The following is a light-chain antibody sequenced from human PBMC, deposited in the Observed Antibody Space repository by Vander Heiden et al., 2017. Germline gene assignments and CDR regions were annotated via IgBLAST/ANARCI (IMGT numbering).Light chain of an antibody. J-gene: IGLJ1*01. Sequence: QSALTQPASVSGSPGQSLTISCTGTSRDVGGYNYVCWVPHHPGKAPKLMIYDVSNRHSGVSNRFSVSKSGNTASLTISGRQAEDEADYYCSSYTSSSTYVFGTGTKVTVL. CDR3: SSYTSSSTYV. CDR1: SRDVGGYNY. V-gene: IGLV2-14*03. CDR2: DVS.